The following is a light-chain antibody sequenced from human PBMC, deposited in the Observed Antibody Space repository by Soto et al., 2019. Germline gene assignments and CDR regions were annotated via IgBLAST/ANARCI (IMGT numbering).Light chain of an antibody. V-gene: IGLV2-14*01. Sequence: QSALTQPASVSGSPGQSITISCTGSSSDVGAYNYVSWYQQHPGKAPKLIISEVSDRPSGVSNRFSGSKSDNTASLTISGLQAEDEADYFCSSYTTTNTFWVFGGGTKLTVL. CDR2: EVS. CDR3: SSYTTTNTFWV. J-gene: IGLJ3*02. CDR1: SSDVGAYNY.